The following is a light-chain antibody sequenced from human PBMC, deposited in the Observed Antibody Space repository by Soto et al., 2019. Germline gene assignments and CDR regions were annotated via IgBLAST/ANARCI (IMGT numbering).Light chain of an antibody. J-gene: IGLJ2*01. V-gene: IGLV2-14*03. CDR1: SSDVDSYNY. CDR2: DVR. CDR3: SSYTTSGTLVV. Sequence: QSALTQPASVSGSPGQSITISCTATSSDVDSYNYVSWYQHHPCKAPKLMIYDVRNRPSGVSNRFSGSRSGNTASLTISGLQAEDEADYYCSSYTTSGTLVVFGGGTKLTVL.